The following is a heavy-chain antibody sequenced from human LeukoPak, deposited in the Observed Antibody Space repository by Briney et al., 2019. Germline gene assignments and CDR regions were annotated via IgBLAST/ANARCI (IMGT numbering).Heavy chain of an antibody. CDR2: IRYDGNNK. D-gene: IGHD6-19*01. CDR1: GFTFSSYS. V-gene: IGHV3-30*02. Sequence: GGALRLSCAASGFTFSSYSMNWVRQAPGKGLEWVAIIRYDGNNKFYADSVKGRFTISRDNSKNTLYLQMNSLRAEDTAVYYCAKDRQWLVPRIFDYWGQGTLVTVSS. CDR3: AKDRQWLVPRIFDY. J-gene: IGHJ4*02.